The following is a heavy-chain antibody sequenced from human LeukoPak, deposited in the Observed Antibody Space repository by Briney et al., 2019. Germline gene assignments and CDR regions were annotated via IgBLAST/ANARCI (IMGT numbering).Heavy chain of an antibody. J-gene: IGHJ6*02. CDR3: ARDNGDSSSWSKHPHYGMDV. Sequence: SETLSLTCTVSGGSIRSSSYYWGWIRQPPGKGLEWIGSIYYSGSTYYNPSLKSRVTISVDTSKNQFSLNLNSVTAADTAVYHCARDNGDSSSWSKHPHYGMDVWGQGTTVTVSS. CDR2: IYYSGST. D-gene: IGHD6-13*01. V-gene: IGHV4-39*02. CDR1: GGSIRSSSYY.